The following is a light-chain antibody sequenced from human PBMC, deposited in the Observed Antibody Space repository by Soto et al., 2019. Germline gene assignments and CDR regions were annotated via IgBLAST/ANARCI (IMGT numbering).Light chain of an antibody. V-gene: IGKV1-39*01. Sequence: GDRVTITCRTSQSISSSLNWYQQKPGKAPNLLMYGASSLQSGVPSRFSGSGSGTDFTLTISSLQPEDFATYYCQQNYSTQWTCGQGTKVEIK. CDR3: QQNYSTQWT. J-gene: IGKJ1*01. CDR1: QSISSS. CDR2: GAS.